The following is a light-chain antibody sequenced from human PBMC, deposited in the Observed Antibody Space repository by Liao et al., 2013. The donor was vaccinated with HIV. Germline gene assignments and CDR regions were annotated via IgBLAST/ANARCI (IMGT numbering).Light chain of an antibody. J-gene: IGLJ3*02. CDR1: NIGGRS. Sequence: SYMLTQPPSVSVAPGATATITCGGDNIGGRSVHWYQHKAGQAPHLVISYDNDRPSGIPARFSGSNSGNTATLTISRVEAEDEADYYCQVWDSSSDHWMFGGGTKLTVL. CDR2: YDN. V-gene: IGLV3-21*04. CDR3: QVWDSSSDHWM.